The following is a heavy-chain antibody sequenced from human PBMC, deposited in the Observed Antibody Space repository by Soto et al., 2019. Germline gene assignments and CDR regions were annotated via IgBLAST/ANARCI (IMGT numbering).Heavy chain of an antibody. CDR2: IWYDGSNK. J-gene: IGHJ6*02. V-gene: IGHV3-33*01. CDR3: ARDDGAVGYSYGYGGFYYYGMDV. CDR1: GFTFSSYG. Sequence: GGSLRLSCAASGFTFSSYGMHWVRQAPGKGLEWVAVIWYDGSNKYYADSVKGRFTISRDNSKNTLYLQMNSLRAEDTAVYYCARDDGAVGYSYGYGGFYYYGMDVWGQGTTVTVSS. D-gene: IGHD5-18*01.